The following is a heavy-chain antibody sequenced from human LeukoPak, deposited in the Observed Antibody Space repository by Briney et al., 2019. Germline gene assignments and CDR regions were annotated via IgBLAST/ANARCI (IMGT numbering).Heavy chain of an antibody. J-gene: IGHJ4*02. CDR3: ARAAYYYGSGSYLN. CDR2: INPNSGGT. D-gene: IGHD3-10*01. Sequence: GASVKVSCKASGYTFTGYYMHWVRQAPGQGLEWMGWINPNSGGTNYAQKFQGRVTMTRDTSISTAYMELSRLRSDDTAVYYCARAAYYYGSGSYLNWGQGTLVTVSS. CDR1: GYTFTGYY. V-gene: IGHV1-2*02.